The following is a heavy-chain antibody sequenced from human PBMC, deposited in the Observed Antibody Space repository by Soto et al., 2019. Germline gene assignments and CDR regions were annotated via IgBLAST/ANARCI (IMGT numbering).Heavy chain of an antibody. CDR3: ARHINYYYGMDV. V-gene: IGHV1-46*01. J-gene: IGHJ6*02. CDR1: GYTFTSYY. CDR2: INPSGGST. D-gene: IGHD2-21*01. Sequence: ASVKVSCKASGYTFTSYYMHWVRQAPGQGLEWMGIINPSGGSTSYAQKFQGRVTMTRDTSTSTVYMELSSLKASDTAMYYCARHINYYYGMDVWGQGTTVTVSS.